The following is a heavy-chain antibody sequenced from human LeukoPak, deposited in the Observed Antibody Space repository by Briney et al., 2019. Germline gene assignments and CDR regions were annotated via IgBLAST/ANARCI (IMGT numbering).Heavy chain of an antibody. Sequence: GGSLRLSCAASGFTFSSYAMSWVRQAPGKGLEWVSAISGSGGSTYYADSVKGRFTISRDNAKNSLYLQMNSLRAEDTAVYYCARTYSSSWHEPDYWGQGTLVTVSS. D-gene: IGHD6-13*01. V-gene: IGHV3-23*01. CDR3: ARTYSSSWHEPDY. J-gene: IGHJ4*02. CDR2: ISGSGGST. CDR1: GFTFSSYA.